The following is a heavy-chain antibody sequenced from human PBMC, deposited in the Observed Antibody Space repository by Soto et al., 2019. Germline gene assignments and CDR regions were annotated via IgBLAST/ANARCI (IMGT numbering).Heavy chain of an antibody. CDR1: GFSLSTSGVG. CDR3: AHRSKYGGDYYFDY. J-gene: IGHJ4*02. CDR2: IYWNDDK. D-gene: IGHD2-21*02. Sequence: SGPTLVNPTQTLTLTCTFSGFSLSTSGVGVGWIRQPPGKALEWLALIYWNDDKRYSPSLKRRLTITKDTSKNQVVLTMTNMDPVDTATYYCAHRSKYGGDYYFDYWGQGTLVTVSS. V-gene: IGHV2-5*01.